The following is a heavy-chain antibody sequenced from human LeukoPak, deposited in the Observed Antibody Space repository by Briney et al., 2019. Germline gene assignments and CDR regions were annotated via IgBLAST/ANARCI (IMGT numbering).Heavy chain of an antibody. D-gene: IGHD3-22*01. CDR1: GYTFTNYD. CDR3: ARGGPLDSRSYYYYMDV. V-gene: IGHV1-8*03. Sequence: GASVKVSCKASGYTFTNYDVNWVRQATGQGLEWVGWMSPNSGNTGYAQKFQGRVTLTRNNSIGTAYMELSSLRSEDTAVYYCARGGPLDSRSYYYYMDVWGKGTTVTVSS. CDR2: MSPNSGNT. J-gene: IGHJ6*03.